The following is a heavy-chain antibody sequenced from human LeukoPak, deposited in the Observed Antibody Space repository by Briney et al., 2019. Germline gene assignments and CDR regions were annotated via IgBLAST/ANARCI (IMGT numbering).Heavy chain of an antibody. CDR3: ARASGNYDFWSGRRYYYYYMDV. D-gene: IGHD3-3*01. V-gene: IGHV1-69*05. CDR2: IIPIFGTA. Sequence: ASVKVSCKASGGTFSSYAISWVRQAPGQGLEWMGGIIPIFGTANYAQKFQGRVTITTDESTSTAYMELSSLRSEDTAVYYCARASGNYDFWSGRRYYYYYMDVWGKGTTVTVSS. J-gene: IGHJ6*03. CDR1: GGTFSSYA.